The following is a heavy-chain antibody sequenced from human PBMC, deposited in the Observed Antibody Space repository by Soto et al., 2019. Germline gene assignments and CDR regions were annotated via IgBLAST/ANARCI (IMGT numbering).Heavy chain of an antibody. CDR1: GVSISSGGYC. CDR2: ICYRGST. V-gene: IGHV4-31*03. J-gene: IGHJ5*02. CDR3: AREATPGWFDP. Sequence: QVQLQESGPGLVKPSQTLSLTCTVSGVSISSGGYCWSWIRQPPGKGLEWIGHICYRGSTYFNPSLKSRVIISVDMSKNQFSLKLSSVTAADTAVYYCAREATPGWFDPWGQGTLVTVSS. D-gene: IGHD5-12*01.